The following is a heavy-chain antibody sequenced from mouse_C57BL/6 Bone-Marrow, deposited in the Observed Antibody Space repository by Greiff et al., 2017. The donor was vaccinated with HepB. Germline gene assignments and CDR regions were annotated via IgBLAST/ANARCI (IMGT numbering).Heavy chain of an antibody. V-gene: IGHV1-81*01. J-gene: IGHJ2*01. CDR2: IYPRSGNT. CDR3: ASPNYGSRYVDYFDY. Sequence: VQLQQSGAELARPGASVKLSCKASGYTFTSYGISWVKQRTGQGLEWIGEIYPRSGNTYYNEKFKGKATLTADKSSSTAYMELRSLTSEDSAVYFCASPNYGSRYVDYFDYWGQGTTLTVSS. D-gene: IGHD1-1*01. CDR1: GYTFTSYG.